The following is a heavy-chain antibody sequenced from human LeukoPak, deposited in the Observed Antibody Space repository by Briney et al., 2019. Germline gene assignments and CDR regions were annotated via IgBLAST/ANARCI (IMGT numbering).Heavy chain of an antibody. V-gene: IGHV3-21*01. CDR1: GFTFTSYS. CDR3: ARDEGDYSSGWYFDY. J-gene: IGHJ4*02. D-gene: IGHD6-19*01. CDR2: ISSSSSYI. Sequence: GGSLRLSCTASGFTFTSYSMNRDRQAPGKGPKKVTSISSSSSYIYYADSVKGRFTISRDNGKNSLYLQMNSLRAEDTAVYYCARDEGDYSSGWYFDYWGQGTLVTVSS.